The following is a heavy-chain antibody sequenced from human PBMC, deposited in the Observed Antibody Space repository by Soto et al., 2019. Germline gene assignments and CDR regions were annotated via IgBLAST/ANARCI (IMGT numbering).Heavy chain of an antibody. V-gene: IGHV1-46*03. CDR2: INPSGGST. CDR1: GYTVTNYG. CDR3: ARAISKYNWFDP. J-gene: IGHJ5*02. Sequence: ASWKVSCKAAGYTVTNYGISLVRQAPGQGLEWMGIINPSGGSTSYAQKFQGRVTMTRDTSTSTVYMELSSLRSEDTAVYYCARAISKYNWFDPWGQGTLVTVSS. D-gene: IGHD4-4*01.